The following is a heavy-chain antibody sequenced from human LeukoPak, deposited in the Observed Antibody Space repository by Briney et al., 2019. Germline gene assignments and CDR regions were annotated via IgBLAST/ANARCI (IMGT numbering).Heavy chain of an antibody. CDR3: ARSNDYDYHFNY. CDR1: GGSFNNYA. J-gene: IGHJ4*02. V-gene: IGHV1-69*05. Sequence: ASVKVSCKASGGSFNNYAVTWVRQAPGQGLEWMGGFIPILDTTNYAPNFQGRVTITTDESSTTAYMELSSLKWEDTALYYCARSNDYDYHFNYWGQGTLVTVSS. D-gene: IGHD5-12*01. CDR2: FIPILDTT.